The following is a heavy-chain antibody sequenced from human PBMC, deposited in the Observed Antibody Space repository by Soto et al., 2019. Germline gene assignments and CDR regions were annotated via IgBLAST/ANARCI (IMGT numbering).Heavy chain of an antibody. J-gene: IGHJ4*02. CDR1: GFTFSSYA. V-gene: IGHV3-23*01. CDR3: AHATYYDFWSGYWDPDPYYFDY. D-gene: IGHD3-3*01. CDR2: ISGSGGST. Sequence: GGSLRLSCAASGFTFSSYAMSWVRQAPGKGLEWVSAISGSGGSTYYADSVKGRFTISRDNSKNTLYLQMNSLRAEDTAVYYCAHATYYDFWSGYWDPDPYYFDYWGQGTLVTVSS.